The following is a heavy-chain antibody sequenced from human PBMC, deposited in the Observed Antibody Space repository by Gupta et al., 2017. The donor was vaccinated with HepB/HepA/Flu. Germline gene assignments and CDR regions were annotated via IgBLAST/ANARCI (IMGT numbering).Heavy chain of an antibody. CDR1: GGSVDSGDQY. Sequence: QVQLQESGPRLVKPAQTLSLTCNVSGGSVDSGDQYWSWVRQPPGKGLEWIGYISYRCTTYFKPSLRSRLTISLDTARNHFSLKLASVTAADTALYFCARPLTNIDAFDVWGRGTMVTVSS. CDR3: ARPLTNIDAFDV. D-gene: IGHD2-8*01. V-gene: IGHV4-30-4*01. CDR2: ISYRCTT. J-gene: IGHJ3*01.